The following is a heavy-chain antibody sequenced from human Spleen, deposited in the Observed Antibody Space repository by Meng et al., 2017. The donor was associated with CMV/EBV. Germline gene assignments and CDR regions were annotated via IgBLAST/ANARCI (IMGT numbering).Heavy chain of an antibody. J-gene: IGHJ6*02. CDR2: IRYDGSNK. CDR3: ANGYCSSTSCYSVDYYYGMDV. D-gene: IGHD2-2*01. V-gene: IGHV3-30*02. Sequence: GESLKISCAASGFTFSNYGIHWVRQAPGKGLEWVAFIRYDGSNKYYADSVKGRFTISRDNSKNTLYLQMNSLRAEDTAVYYCANGYCSSTSCYSVDYYYGMDVWGQGTTVTVS. CDR1: GFTFSNYG.